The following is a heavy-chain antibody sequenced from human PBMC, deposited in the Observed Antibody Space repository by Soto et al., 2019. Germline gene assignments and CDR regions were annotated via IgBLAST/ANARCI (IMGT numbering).Heavy chain of an antibody. Sequence: PSETLSLTCAVYGGSFGGYYWSWIRQPPGKGLEWIGEINHSGSTNYNPSLKSRVTISVDTSKNQFSLKLSSVTAADTAVYYCARLDIVVVPAAINPFDIWGQGTMVTASS. V-gene: IGHV4-34*01. D-gene: IGHD2-2*01. CDR1: GGSFGGYY. CDR2: INHSGST. J-gene: IGHJ3*02. CDR3: ARLDIVVVPAAINPFDI.